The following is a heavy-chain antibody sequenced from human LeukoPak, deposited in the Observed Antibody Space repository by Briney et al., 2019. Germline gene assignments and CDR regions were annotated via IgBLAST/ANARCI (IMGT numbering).Heavy chain of an antibody. CDR3: VKDRYCANGVCYRSSLDV. V-gene: IGHV3-74*01. D-gene: IGHD2-8*01. J-gene: IGHJ6*04. CDR2: INSDGSST. CDR1: GFTFSSYW. Sequence: SGGSLRLSCAASGFTFSSYWMHWVRQAPGKGLVWVSRINSDGSSTSYADSVKGRFTISRDNSKNSLYLQMNSLRTEDSALYYCVKDRYCANGVCYRSSLDVWGKGTPVTVSS.